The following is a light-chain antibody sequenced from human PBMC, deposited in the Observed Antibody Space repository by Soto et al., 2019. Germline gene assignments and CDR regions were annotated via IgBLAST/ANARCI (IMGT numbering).Light chain of an antibody. Sequence: EIVMTQSPATLSVSPGERATLSCRASQSVSGNLAWYQQKPGQAPRLLIYGASTRATGIPARVSGSGSGTDFTLTISSLQSEDFAVYYCQQYNNWPPWTFGQGTKVEIK. J-gene: IGKJ1*01. V-gene: IGKV3-15*01. CDR2: GAS. CDR1: QSVSGN. CDR3: QQYNNWPPWT.